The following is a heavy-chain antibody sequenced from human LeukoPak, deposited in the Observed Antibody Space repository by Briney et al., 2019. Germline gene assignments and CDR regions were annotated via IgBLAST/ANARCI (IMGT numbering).Heavy chain of an antibody. Sequence: SQTLSLTCTVSGDSITSDHYWTWIRQPPGKGLEWISYIYHSGNTYYNPSLRSRVTMSVATSKNQFSLELKSVTAADTAVYYCARRRDGYPFDYWGQGTLVTVSS. V-gene: IGHV4-30-4*08. J-gene: IGHJ4*02. D-gene: IGHD5-24*01. CDR2: IYHSGNT. CDR1: GDSITSDHY. CDR3: ARRRDGYPFDY.